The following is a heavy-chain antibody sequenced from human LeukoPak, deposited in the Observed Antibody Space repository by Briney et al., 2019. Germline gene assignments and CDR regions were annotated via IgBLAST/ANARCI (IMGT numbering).Heavy chain of an antibody. D-gene: IGHD2-2*01. CDR2: IYTSGGT. Sequence: SETLSLTCTVSGGSITNLNYYWTWIRQPAGKRMEWIGRIYTSGGTNYNPSLKSRVTMSVDKSKNQISLNLASLTAADTALYYCAGRGSSSGTFDIWGPGTFVTVSS. CDR1: GGSITNLNYY. CDR3: AGRGSSSGTFDI. V-gene: IGHV4-61*02. J-gene: IGHJ3*02.